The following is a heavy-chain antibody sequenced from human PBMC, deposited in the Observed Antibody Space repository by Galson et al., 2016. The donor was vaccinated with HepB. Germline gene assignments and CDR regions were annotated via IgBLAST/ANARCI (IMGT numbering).Heavy chain of an antibody. CDR3: LRDTGRGSPDS. V-gene: IGHV3-7*03. Sequence: SLRLSCAASGFSFSSLWMSWVRQAPGKGPKWVAIINQDGSVKYYVDSVKGRFIVSRDNAKNSLYLQMDSLRVEDTAVYYCLRDTGRGSPDSWDQGTLVTVSS. D-gene: IGHD1-14*01. J-gene: IGHJ4*02. CDR2: INQDGSVK. CDR1: GFSFSSLW.